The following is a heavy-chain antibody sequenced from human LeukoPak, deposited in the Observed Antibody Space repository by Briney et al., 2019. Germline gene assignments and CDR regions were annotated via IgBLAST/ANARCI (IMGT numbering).Heavy chain of an antibody. J-gene: IGHJ5*02. D-gene: IGHD3-22*01. CDR2: IYTSGST. Sequence: SETLSLTCAVYGGSFSSYYWSWIRQPPGKGLEWIGRIYTSGSTNYNPSLNSRVTISVDTSKNQFSLKLSSVTAADTAVYYCARESLYYYDSSGYYPGYNWFDPWGEGTLVTVSS. V-gene: IGHV4-4*07. CDR1: GGSFSSYY. CDR3: ARESLYYYDSSGYYPGYNWFDP.